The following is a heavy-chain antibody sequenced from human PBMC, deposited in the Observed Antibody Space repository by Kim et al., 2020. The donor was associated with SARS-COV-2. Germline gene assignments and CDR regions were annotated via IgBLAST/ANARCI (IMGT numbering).Heavy chain of an antibody. V-gene: IGHV1-3*01. Sequence: ASVKVSCKASGYTFTSYAMHWVRQAPGQRLEWMGWINAGNGNTKYSQKFQGRVTITRDTSASTAYMELSSLRSEDTAVYYCAREVYSGYDSSGSSGWPPINWGQGTLVTVSS. D-gene: IGHD5-12*01. J-gene: IGHJ4*02. CDR1: GYTFTSYA. CDR3: AREVYSGYDSSGSSGWPPIN. CDR2: INAGNGNT.